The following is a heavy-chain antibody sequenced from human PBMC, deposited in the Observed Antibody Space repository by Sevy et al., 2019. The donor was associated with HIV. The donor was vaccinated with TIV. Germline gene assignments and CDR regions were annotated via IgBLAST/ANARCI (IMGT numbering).Heavy chain of an antibody. Sequence: GGSLKLSCTASGFTFSSAWMSWVRQAPGKGLEWVGRIKSEFDGGAIDYAAPVKGRFSISREDSKNTVYLQMNSLKTEDTAVYYCITDPAYRGYDEEVINYYFYGMDVWGQGTTVTVSS. CDR1: GFTFSSAW. V-gene: IGHV3-15*01. CDR3: ITDPAYRGYDEEVINYYFYGMDV. D-gene: IGHD5-12*01. J-gene: IGHJ6*02. CDR2: IKSEFDGGAI.